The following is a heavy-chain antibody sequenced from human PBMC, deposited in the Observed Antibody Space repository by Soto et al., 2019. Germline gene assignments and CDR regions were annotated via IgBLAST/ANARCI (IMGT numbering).Heavy chain of an antibody. D-gene: IGHD3-10*01. Sequence: PGESLKISCQGSGYSFTSYWIGWVRQMSGKGLDWMWIIYPCDSDTRYSPSFQGQVTISADKSISTAYLQWSSLNASDTAMYYCGRQLWFGELLHYGMDVWGQGTTVTVSS. J-gene: IGHJ6*02. V-gene: IGHV5-51*01. CDR1: GYSFTSYW. CDR3: GRQLWFGELLHYGMDV. CDR2: IYPCDSDT.